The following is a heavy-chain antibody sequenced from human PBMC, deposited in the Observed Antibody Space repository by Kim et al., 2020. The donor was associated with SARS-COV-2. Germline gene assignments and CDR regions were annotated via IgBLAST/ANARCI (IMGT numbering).Heavy chain of an antibody. V-gene: IGHV1-69*13. CDR2: IIPIFGTA. CDR1: GGTFSSYA. Sequence: SVKVSCKASGGTFSSYAISWVRQAPGQGLEWMGGIIPIFGTANYAQKFQGRVTITADESTSTAYMELSSLRSEDTAVYYCARNPRKVVAATRPAGLDAFDIWGQGTMVTVSS. J-gene: IGHJ3*02. D-gene: IGHD2-15*01. CDR3: ARNPRKVVAATRPAGLDAFDI.